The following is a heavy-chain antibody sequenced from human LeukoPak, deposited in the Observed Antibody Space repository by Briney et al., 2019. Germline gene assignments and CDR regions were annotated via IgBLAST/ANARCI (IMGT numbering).Heavy chain of an antibody. CDR3: VRAGWLQSKRIQHWYFDL. D-gene: IGHD5-24*01. CDR2: IYYSGST. V-gene: IGHV4-59*01. CDR1: GGFISSYY. Sequence: SETLSLTCTVSGGFISSYYWSWIRQPPGKGLEWIGYIYYSGSTNYNPSLKSRVTISVDTSKNQFSLKLSSVTAADTAVYYCVRAGWLQSKRIQHWYFDLWGRGTLVTVSS. J-gene: IGHJ2*01.